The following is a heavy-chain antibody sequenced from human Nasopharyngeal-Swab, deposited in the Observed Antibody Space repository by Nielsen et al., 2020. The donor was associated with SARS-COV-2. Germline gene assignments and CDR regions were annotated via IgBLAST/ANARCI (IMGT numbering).Heavy chain of an antibody. V-gene: IGHV3-21*04. CDR3: AKDGLPTVTTLNWFDP. D-gene: IGHD4-17*01. Sequence: GGSLRLSCAASGFTFSSYSMNWVRQAPGKGLEWVSSISSSSSYTYYADSVKGRFTISRDNSKNTLYLQMNSLRAEDTAVYYCAKDGLPTVTTLNWFDPWGQGTLVTVSS. CDR2: ISSSSSYT. J-gene: IGHJ5*02. CDR1: GFTFSSYS.